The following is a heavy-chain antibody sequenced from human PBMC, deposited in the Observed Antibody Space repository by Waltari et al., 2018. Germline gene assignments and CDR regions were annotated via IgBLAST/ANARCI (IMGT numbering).Heavy chain of an antibody. D-gene: IGHD6-13*01. CDR3: ARGNSLPQLGFDY. CDR2: IYYSGST. J-gene: IGHJ4*02. Sequence: QVQLQESGPGLVKPSETLSLNCTVSGGSISSYYWSWIRQPPGKGLEWIGYIYYSGSTNSHPSLKSRVPISVDTSKNQFSLKLSSVTAADTAVYYCARGNSLPQLGFDYWGQGTLVTVSS. CDR1: GGSISSYY. V-gene: IGHV4-59*01.